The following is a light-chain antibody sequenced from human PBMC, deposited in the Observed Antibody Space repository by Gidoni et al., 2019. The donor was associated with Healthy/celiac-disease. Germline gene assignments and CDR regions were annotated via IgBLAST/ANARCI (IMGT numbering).Light chain of an antibody. V-gene: IGKV3-11*01. Sequence: EIVLTQSPATLSLSPGERATLSCRASQSVSSYLAWYQQKPGQAPRLLIYDASNRATGITARFSGSGSGTDFTLTIRSLEPEDFAVYDCQQRSNWLFGQGTRLEIK. CDR3: QQRSNWL. CDR1: QSVSSY. J-gene: IGKJ5*01. CDR2: DAS.